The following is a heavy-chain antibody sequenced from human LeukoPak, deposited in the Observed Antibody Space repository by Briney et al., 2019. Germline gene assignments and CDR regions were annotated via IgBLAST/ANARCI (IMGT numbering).Heavy chain of an antibody. CDR1: GFTVSSNY. Sequence: GGSLRLPCAASGFTVSSNYMNWVRQAPGKGLEWVSVIYSGGSTYYADSVKGRFTISRDNSKNTVYLQMNSLRAEDTAVYYCARDSSNWFLFDYWGQGTLVTVSS. CDR3: ARDSSNWFLFDY. D-gene: IGHD6-13*01. J-gene: IGHJ4*02. CDR2: IYSGGST. V-gene: IGHV3-66*01.